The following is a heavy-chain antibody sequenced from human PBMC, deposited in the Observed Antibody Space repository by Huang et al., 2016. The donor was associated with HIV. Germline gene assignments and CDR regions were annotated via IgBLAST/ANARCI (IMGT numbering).Heavy chain of an antibody. Sequence: QVRLRESGPGLVKPSQTLSLTCTVSVGSRSCGNYYWTWIRQPAGKGLEWIGHIYPSGITNYSPDLKSRVSISLDTSKNQFSLRLRSVTAADTAVYYCARSYAGTIWDSGRDYFDYWGQGILVTVSS. CDR3: ARSYAGTIWDSGRDYFDY. J-gene: IGHJ4*02. CDR2: IYPSGIT. D-gene: IGHD1-26*01. V-gene: IGHV4-61*09. CDR1: VGSRSCGNYY.